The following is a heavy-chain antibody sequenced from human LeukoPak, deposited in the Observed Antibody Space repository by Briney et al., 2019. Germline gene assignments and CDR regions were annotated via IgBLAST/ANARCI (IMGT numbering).Heavy chain of an antibody. CDR2: ISSSSSTM. J-gene: IGHJ5*02. CDR1: GFTFNTYN. V-gene: IGHV3-48*01. D-gene: IGHD6-19*01. Sequence: GGSLRLSCAATGFTFNTYNMNWVRQAPGKGLEWVSYISSSSSTMCYADSVKGRFTISRDNAKKSLFPQINSLRAEDTAVYYCATPARGGSALPWGQGTLVTVSS. CDR3: ATPARGGSALP.